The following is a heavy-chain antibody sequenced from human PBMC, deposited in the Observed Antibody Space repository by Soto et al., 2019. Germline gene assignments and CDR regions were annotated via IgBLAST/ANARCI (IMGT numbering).Heavy chain of an antibody. Sequence: QVQLQESGPGLVKPSETLSLSCTVSGGSISSYYWSWFRQSPGKRMEWIGYVHHSWGSSYNHSLQSRFAKSLDSSKSQGSLKVTSVTATYTSGYYCSRQGFGPLHVLVDVCGQGTTVTVAS. CDR3: SRQGFGPLHVLVDV. CDR2: VHHSWGS. CDR1: GGSISSYY. D-gene: IGHD3-10*01. J-gene: IGHJ6*02. V-gene: IGHV4-59*08.